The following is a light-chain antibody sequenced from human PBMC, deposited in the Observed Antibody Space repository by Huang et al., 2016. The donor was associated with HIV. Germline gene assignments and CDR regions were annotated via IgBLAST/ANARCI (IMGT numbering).Light chain of an antibody. Sequence: DIVLTQSPDSLAVSLGERATINCKSSQSALYSSNNQNYLAWDQHKPGQPPNLLIYGASTRESGVPDRFSGSGSGTDFTLTISNLQAEDVAVYYCQQYYSTPYTFGQGTKLEIK. CDR3: QQYYSTPYT. CDR2: GAS. CDR1: QSALYSSNNQNY. V-gene: IGKV4-1*01. J-gene: IGKJ2*01.